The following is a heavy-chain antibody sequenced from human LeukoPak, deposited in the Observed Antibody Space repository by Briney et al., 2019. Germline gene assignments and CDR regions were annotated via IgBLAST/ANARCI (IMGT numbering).Heavy chain of an antibody. V-gene: IGHV3-7*01. CDR1: GFTFSSYW. D-gene: IGHD5-18*01. CDR2: IKQDGSEK. CDR3: ARIGYTYGPLGYYYYMDV. Sequence: GGSLRLSCAASGFTFSSYWMSWVRQAPGKGLEWVANIKQDGSEKYYVDSVKGRFTVSRDNAKNSLYLQMNSLRAEDTAVYYCARIGYTYGPLGYYYYMDVWGKGTTVTISS. J-gene: IGHJ6*03.